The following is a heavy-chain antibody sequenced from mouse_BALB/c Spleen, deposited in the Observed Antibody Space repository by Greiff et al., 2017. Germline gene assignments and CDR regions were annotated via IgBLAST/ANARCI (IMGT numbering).Heavy chain of an antibody. V-gene: IGHV1-14*01. CDR1: GYTFTSYV. CDR3: LGAPSYWYFDV. CDR2: INPYNDGT. J-gene: IGHJ1*01. Sequence: EVQLQESGPELVKPGASVKMSCKASGYTFTSYVMHWVKQKPGQGLEWIGYINPYNDGTKYNEKFKGKATLTSDKSSSTAYMELSSLTSEDSAVYYCLGAPSYWYFDVWGAGTTVTVSS. D-gene: IGHD2-10*02.